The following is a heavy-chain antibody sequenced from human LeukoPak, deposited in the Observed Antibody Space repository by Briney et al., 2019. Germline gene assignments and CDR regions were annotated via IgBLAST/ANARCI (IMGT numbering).Heavy chain of an antibody. J-gene: IGHJ4*02. Sequence: GGSLRLSCVASGFTFSTYGMSWVRQAPGKGLEWVSAISGSGGSTYYADSVKGRFTISRDNAKNSLYLQMNSLRAEDTAVYYCARDSNELDYWGQGTLVTVSS. CDR1: GFTFSTYG. CDR3: ARDSNELDY. CDR2: ISGSGGST. V-gene: IGHV3-23*01.